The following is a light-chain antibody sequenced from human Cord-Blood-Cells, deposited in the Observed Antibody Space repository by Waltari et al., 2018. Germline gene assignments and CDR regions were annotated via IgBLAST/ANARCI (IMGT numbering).Light chain of an antibody. Sequence: QSALTQPASVSASPGPSITISCTGTSTDVGGYNYASCYQQHPDKAPKLMIYDVSKRPSGVSHRFSGSKSGNTASLTISGLQAEDEADYYCSSYTSSSLWVFGGGTKLTVL. CDR3: SSYTSSSLWV. J-gene: IGLJ3*02. CDR1: STDVGGYNY. CDR2: DVS. V-gene: IGLV2-14*01.